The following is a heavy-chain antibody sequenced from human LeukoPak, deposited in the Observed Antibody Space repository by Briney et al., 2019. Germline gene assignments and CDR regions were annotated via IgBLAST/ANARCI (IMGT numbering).Heavy chain of an antibody. CDR1: GFTFSSYW. J-gene: IGHJ6*02. V-gene: IGHV3-7*01. D-gene: IGHD6-13*01. CDR3: ARVGYSSSWYHYALANYYYYGMDV. CDR2: IKQDGSEK. Sequence: TGGSLRLSCAASGFTFSSYWMSWVRQAPGKGLEWVANIKQDGSEKYYVDSVKGRFTISRDNAKNSLYLQMNSLRAEDTAVYYCARVGYSSSWYHYALANYYYYGMDVWGQGTTVTVSS.